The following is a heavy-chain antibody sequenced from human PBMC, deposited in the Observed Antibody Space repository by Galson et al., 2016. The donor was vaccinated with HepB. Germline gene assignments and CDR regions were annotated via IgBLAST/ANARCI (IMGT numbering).Heavy chain of an antibody. V-gene: IGHV1-18*01. Sequence: SVKVSCKASGYSFTLYGISWVRQAPGQGLEWMGWISTYNGHTNYAQKFQGRVTLTRDTSTSTAYMELRSLRSDDTAVYYCATSRAPPYNFWSGYYWLDPWGQGTLVTVSS. D-gene: IGHD3-3*01. CDR1: GYSFTLYG. CDR2: ISTYNGHT. J-gene: IGHJ5*02. CDR3: ATSRAPPYNFWSGYYWLDP.